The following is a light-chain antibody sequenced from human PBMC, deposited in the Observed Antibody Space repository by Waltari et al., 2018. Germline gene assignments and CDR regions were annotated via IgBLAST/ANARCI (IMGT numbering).Light chain of an antibody. CDR2: GSS. J-gene: IGKJ1*01. CDR1: KKIRTD. CDR3: LQDDSYIQS. Sequence: AIQMTQSPSSLSASVGDRVTLTCRASKKIRTDPGWYQQKPARAPKLLLYGSSILYGGVPSRFIGSGSGTFFTLTISSLQPEDFATYYCLQDDSYIQSFGQGTKVEIK. V-gene: IGKV1-6*01.